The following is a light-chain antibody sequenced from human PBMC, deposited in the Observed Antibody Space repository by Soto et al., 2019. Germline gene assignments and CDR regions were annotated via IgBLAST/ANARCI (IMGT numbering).Light chain of an antibody. CDR3: QNYKSALFV. V-gene: IGKV1-27*01. CDR1: QAINGY. J-gene: IGKJ3*01. CDR2: HPS. Sequence: IQMTQSQPSLSASVGDTVTITCRASQAINGYLAWYQQKPGEVPKLLIYHPSTLQPGVPSRFSGGGSGADYTLTISSLQPEDVATYYCQNYKSALFVFGPGTKVNIK.